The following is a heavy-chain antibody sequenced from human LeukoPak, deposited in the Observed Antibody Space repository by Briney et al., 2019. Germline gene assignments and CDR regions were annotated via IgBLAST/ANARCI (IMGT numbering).Heavy chain of an antibody. CDR1: GFTFSSYW. V-gene: IGHV3-7*03. J-gene: IGHJ1*01. D-gene: IGHD3-22*01. Sequence: PGGSLRLSCAASGFTFSSYWMSWVRQAPGKGLEWVANIKQDGSEKYYVDSVKGRFTISRDNAKNSLYLQMNSLRAEDTAVYYCAKNPHYYDSSGYYYEYFQHWGQGTLVTVSS. CDR2: IKQDGSEK. CDR3: AKNPHYYDSSGYYYEYFQH.